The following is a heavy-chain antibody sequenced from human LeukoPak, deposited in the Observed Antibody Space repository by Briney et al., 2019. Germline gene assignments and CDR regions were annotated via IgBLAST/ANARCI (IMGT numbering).Heavy chain of an antibody. J-gene: IGHJ4*02. CDR2: IIPILGIA. V-gene: IGHV1-69*04. Sequence: GASVTVSCKASGGTFSSYAISWVRQAPGQGLEWMGRIIPILGIANYAQKFQGRVTITADKSTSTAYMELSSLRSEDTAVYYCARAGIGYYYDSSGYSFDYWGQGTLVTVSS. CDR1: GGTFSSYA. CDR3: ARAGIGYYYDSSGYSFDY. D-gene: IGHD3-22*01.